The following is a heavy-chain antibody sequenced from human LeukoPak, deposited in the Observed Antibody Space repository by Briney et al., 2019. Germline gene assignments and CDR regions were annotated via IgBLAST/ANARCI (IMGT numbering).Heavy chain of an antibody. CDR3: TTVVDCSSTSCHDY. V-gene: IGHV3-15*07. J-gene: IGHJ4*02. D-gene: IGHD2-2*01. Sequence: PGGSLRLSCAASGFTFRNAWMNWVRQAPRKGLEWVGRIKSKTDGGTTDYAAPVKGRLTISRDDSKNTLYLQMNSLKTEDTAVYYCTTVVDCSSTSCHDYWGQGTLVTVSS. CDR1: GFTFRNAW. CDR2: IKSKTDGGTT.